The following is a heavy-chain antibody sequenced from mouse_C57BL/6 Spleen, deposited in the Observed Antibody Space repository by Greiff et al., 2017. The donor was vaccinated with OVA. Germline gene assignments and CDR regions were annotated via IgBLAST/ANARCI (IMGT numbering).Heavy chain of an antibody. CDR1: GYTFTDYN. CDR3: ARGYSTFAY. Sequence: EVKLMESGPELVKPGASVKIPCKASGYTFTDYNMDWVKQSHGKSLEWIGDINPNNGGTIYNQKFKGKATLTVDKSSSTAYMELRSLTSEDTAVYYCARGYSTFAYWGQGTLVTVSA. D-gene: IGHD2-5*01. J-gene: IGHJ3*01. V-gene: IGHV1-18*01. CDR2: INPNNGGT.